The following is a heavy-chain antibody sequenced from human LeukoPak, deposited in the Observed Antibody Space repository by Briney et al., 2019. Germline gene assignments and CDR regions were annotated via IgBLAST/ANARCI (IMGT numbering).Heavy chain of an antibody. CDR2: INHSGST. V-gene: IGHV4-34*01. CDR1: GGSFSGYY. CDR3: ARWAFRWFGELGGSKWFDP. D-gene: IGHD3-10*01. J-gene: IGHJ5*02. Sequence: SETLSLTCAVYGGSFSGYYWSWIRQPPGKGLEWIGEINHSGSTNYNPSLKSRVTISVDTSKNQFSLKLSSVTAADTAVYYCARWAFRWFGELGGSKWFDPWGQGTLVTVSS.